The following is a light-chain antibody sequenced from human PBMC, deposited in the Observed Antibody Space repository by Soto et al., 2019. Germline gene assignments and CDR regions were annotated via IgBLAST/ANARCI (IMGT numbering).Light chain of an antibody. V-gene: IGLV1-44*01. J-gene: IGLJ1*01. CDR2: SNY. CDR3: SAWDASLNGYV. Sequence: QSVLTQPTSASGTPGQRVTISCSGSSSNIGSKTVNWYQQLPGTAPKLLIYSNYQRPSGVSDRFSGSKSGTSASLAISGLQSEDEADYYCSAWDASLNGYVFGTGTKVTVL. CDR1: SSNIGSKT.